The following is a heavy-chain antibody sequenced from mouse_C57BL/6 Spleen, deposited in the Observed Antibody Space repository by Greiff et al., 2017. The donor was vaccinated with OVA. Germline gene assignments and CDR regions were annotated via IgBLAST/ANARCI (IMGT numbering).Heavy chain of an antibody. Sequence: EVQVVESGEGLVKPGGSLKLSCAASGFTFSSYAMSWVRQTPEKRLEWVAYISSGGDYIYYADTVKGRFTISRDNARNTLYLQMSSLKSEDTAMYYCTRVTTVVATRYFDVWGTGTTVTVSS. J-gene: IGHJ1*03. CDR2: ISSGGDYI. CDR1: GFTFSSYA. CDR3: TRVTTVVATRYFDV. D-gene: IGHD1-1*01. V-gene: IGHV5-9-1*02.